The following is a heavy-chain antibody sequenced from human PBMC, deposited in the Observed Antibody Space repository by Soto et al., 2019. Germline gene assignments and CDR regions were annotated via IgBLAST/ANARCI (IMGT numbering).Heavy chain of an antibody. V-gene: IGHV4-39*01. CDR2: VFYTGFT. J-gene: IGHJ4*02. D-gene: IGHD1-20*01. Sequence: PSETLSRTSAVSGASISCSYYYWAWLRQSPVKVPEGLGSVFYTGFTSYNPSLESRVSVSVDKSKSQFSLKLSAVTAADTAVYCCATSRKGYNWNYFDHWGQGALVTVSS. CDR1: GASISCSYYY. CDR3: ATSRKGYNWNYFDH.